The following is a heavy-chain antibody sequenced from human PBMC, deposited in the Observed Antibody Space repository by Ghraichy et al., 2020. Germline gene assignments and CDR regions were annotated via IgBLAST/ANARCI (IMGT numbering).Heavy chain of an antibody. CDR1: GYTFSSYA. CDR3: ARVGTVVTPSWYFDI. V-gene: IGHV1-3*04. CDR2: INTGNGNT. Sequence: ASVKVSCKTSGYTFSSYAMHWVRQAPGQRLEWMGWINTGNGNTEYSKKFQGRVTLTRDTSANTAYMELSSLRSEDTAEYYCARVGTVVTPSWYFDIWGRGTPVTVSS. J-gene: IGHJ2*01. D-gene: IGHD4-23*01.